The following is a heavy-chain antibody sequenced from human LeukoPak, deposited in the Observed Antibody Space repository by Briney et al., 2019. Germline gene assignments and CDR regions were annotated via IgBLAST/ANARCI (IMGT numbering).Heavy chain of an antibody. CDR3: AKDGGPNYDSSGYYTDDAFDI. CDR2: ISASGARI. CDR1: GFTFSDYY. D-gene: IGHD3-22*01. Sequence: PGGSLRLSCAASGFTFSDYYMTWVRQAPGKGLEWVSAISASGARIYYADSVKGQFTISRDNSKNTLYLQMNSLRAEDTAVYYCAKDGGPNYDSSGYYTDDAFDIWGQGTMVTVSS. V-gene: IGHV3-23*01. J-gene: IGHJ3*02.